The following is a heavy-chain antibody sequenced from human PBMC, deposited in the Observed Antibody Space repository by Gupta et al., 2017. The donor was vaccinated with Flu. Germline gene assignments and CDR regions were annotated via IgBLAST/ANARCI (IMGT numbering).Heavy chain of an antibody. V-gene: IGHV3-21*01. Sequence: EAQLVESGGGLVKPGGSLRLSCAGSGFTFSTYSMFWVAQAPGKGLEWVSAIGNGSSARFHADSVQGRFTISRDDAKNSLYLQLNSLRAEDTAVYYCAARLYYDTSGPRPLDYWGQGTLVTVSS. CDR3: AARLYYDTSGPRPLDY. J-gene: IGHJ4*02. D-gene: IGHD3-22*01. CDR2: IGNGSSAR. CDR1: GFTFSTYS.